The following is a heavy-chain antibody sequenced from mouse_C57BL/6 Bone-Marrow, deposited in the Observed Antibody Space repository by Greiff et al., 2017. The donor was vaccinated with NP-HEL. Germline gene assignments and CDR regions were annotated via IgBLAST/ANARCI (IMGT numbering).Heavy chain of an antibody. CDR1: GYTFTSYW. CDR2: IDPNSGGT. Sequence: VQLQQPGAELVKPGASVKLSCKASGYTFTSYWMHWVKQRPGRGLEWIGRIDPNSGGTKYNEKFKSKATLTVDKPSSTAYMRLSSLTSEDSAVYYCARERKLLRLYWYFDVWGTGTTVTVSS. D-gene: IGHD1-1*01. CDR3: ARERKLLRLYWYFDV. J-gene: IGHJ1*03. V-gene: IGHV1-72*01.